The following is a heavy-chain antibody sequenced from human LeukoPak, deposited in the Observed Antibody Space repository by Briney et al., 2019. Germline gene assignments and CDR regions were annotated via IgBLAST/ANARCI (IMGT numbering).Heavy chain of an antibody. Sequence: GGSLRLSCAASGFTVSSNYMSWVRQAPGKGLEWVSVIYSGGSTYYADSVKGRFTISRDNSKNTLYLQMNSLRAEDTAVYYCARENLLPMRAFDIWGQGTMVTVSS. CDR3: ARENLLPMRAFDI. D-gene: IGHD3-10*01. J-gene: IGHJ3*02. CDR2: IYSGGST. CDR1: GFTVSSNY. V-gene: IGHV3-66*01.